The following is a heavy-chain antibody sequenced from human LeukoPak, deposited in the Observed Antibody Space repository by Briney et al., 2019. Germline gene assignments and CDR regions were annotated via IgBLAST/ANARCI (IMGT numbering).Heavy chain of an antibody. CDR2: ISAYNGNA. CDR1: GGTFSSYA. D-gene: IGHD3-3*01. V-gene: IGHV1-18*01. Sequence: SVKVSCKASGGTFSSYAISWVRQAPGQGLEWMGWISAYNGNANYAQKLQGRVTMTTDTSTSTAYMKLRSLRSDDTAVYYCAREGDTYDFWSGYYTPEYFQHWGQGTLVTVSS. J-gene: IGHJ1*01. CDR3: AREGDTYDFWSGYYTPEYFQH.